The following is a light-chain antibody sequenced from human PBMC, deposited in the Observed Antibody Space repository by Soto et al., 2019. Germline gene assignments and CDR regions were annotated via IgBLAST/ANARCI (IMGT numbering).Light chain of an antibody. J-gene: IGKJ4*01. CDR1: QSISNY. V-gene: IGKV1-39*01. CDR2: TAS. CDR3: QQGLRTPRT. Sequence: DIQMTQSPSTLSASVGDRVTITCRASQSISNYLNWYQHKPGKAPKLLIFTASYLERGVPSRFSGGGSGTDFTLTISSLQPADVAIYYCQQGLRTPRTFGGGTKVDIK.